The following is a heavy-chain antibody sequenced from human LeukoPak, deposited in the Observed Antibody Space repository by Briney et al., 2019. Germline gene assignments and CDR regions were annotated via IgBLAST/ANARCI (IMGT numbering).Heavy chain of an antibody. CDR2: IWYDGSNK. V-gene: IGHV3-33*01. CDR3: ARDYGDYTAVGDY. CDR1: GFTFSSYG. D-gene: IGHD5-18*01. Sequence: PGRSLRLSCAASGFTFSSYGMHWVRQAPGKGLEWVAVIWYDGSNKYYADSVKGRFTISRDNSKNTLYLQMNSLRAEDTAVYYCARDYGDYTAVGDYWGQGTLVTVSS. J-gene: IGHJ4*02.